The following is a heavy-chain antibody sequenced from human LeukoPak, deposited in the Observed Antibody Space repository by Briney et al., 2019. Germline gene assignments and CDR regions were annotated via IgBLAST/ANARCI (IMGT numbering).Heavy chain of an antibody. CDR2: IYYSGST. J-gene: IGHJ6*02. Sequence: SETLSLTCTVSGGSISSYYWSWIRQPPGKGLEWIGYIYYSGSTNYNPSLKSRVTISVDTSKNQFSLKPSSVTAADTAVYYCARLVAAKGRYYYYGMDVWGQGTTVTVSS. D-gene: IGHD2-15*01. CDR1: GGSISSYY. CDR3: ARLVAAKGRYYYYGMDV. V-gene: IGHV4-59*08.